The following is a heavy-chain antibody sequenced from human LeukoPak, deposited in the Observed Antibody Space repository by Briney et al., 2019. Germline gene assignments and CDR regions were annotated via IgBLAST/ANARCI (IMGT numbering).Heavy chain of an antibody. J-gene: IGHJ5*02. CDR3: ARESPPLRFLGGFDP. V-gene: IGHV3-21*01. CDR2: ISSSSSYI. CDR1: GFTFSSYS. D-gene: IGHD3-3*01. Sequence: GGSLRLSCAASGFTFSSYSMNWVRQAPGKGLEWVSSISSSSSYIYYADSVKGRFTISRDNAKNSLYLQMNSLRAEDTAVYYCARESPPLRFLGGFDPWGQGTLVTVSS.